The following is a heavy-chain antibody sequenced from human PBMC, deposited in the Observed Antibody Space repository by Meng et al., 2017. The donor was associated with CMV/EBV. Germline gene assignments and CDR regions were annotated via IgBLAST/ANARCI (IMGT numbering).Heavy chain of an antibody. D-gene: IGHD2-2*02. V-gene: IGHV3-33*06. J-gene: IGHJ4*02. Sequence: FSSYGMHWVRQAPGKGLEWVAVIGYDGSNKYYADSVKGRFTISRDNSKNTLYLQMNSLRAEDTAVYYCAKPYCSSTSCYTGRGGFDYWGQGTLVTVSS. CDR1: FSSYG. CDR2: IGYDGSNK. CDR3: AKPYCSSTSCYTGRGGFDY.